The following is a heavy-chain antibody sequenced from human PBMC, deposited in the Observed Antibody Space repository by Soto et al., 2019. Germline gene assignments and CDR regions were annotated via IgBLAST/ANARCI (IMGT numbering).Heavy chain of an antibody. D-gene: IGHD3-10*01. CDR3: ARPYGSGSSNWFDP. V-gene: IGHV3-30-3*01. J-gene: IGHJ5*02. CDR1: GFTFSSYA. Sequence: QVQLVESGGGVVQPGRSLRLSCAASGFTFSSYAMHWVRQAPGKGLEWVAVISYDGSNKYYADSVKGRFTISRDNSKKPLDLQMNSLRAEDTAVYYCARPYGSGSSNWFDPWGQGTLVTVSS. CDR2: ISYDGSNK.